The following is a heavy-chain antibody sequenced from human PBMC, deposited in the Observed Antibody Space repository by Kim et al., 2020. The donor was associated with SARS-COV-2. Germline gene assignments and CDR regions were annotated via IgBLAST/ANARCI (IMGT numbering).Heavy chain of an antibody. Sequence: TNFPRKFQGRITMTRDTSISTAYMELSRLRSDDTAVYYCARGTSSYYFDYMGQGTLVTVSS. D-gene: IGHD3-10*01. CDR3: ARGTSSYYFDY. V-gene: IGHV1-2*02. CDR2: T. J-gene: IGHJ4*02.